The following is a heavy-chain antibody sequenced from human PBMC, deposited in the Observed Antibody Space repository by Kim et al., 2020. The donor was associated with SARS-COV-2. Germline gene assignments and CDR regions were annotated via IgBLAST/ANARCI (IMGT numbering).Heavy chain of an antibody. CDR2: IRSKRYGETK. V-gene: IGHV3-49*03. J-gene: IGHJ4*02. CDR3: TSGPYYYDSAAYYHDY. CDR1: GLTFGAYA. D-gene: IGHD3-22*01. Sequence: GGSLRLSCTTSGLTFGAYAMSWFRQAPGKGLEWVAFIRSKRYGETKEYAASVKGRFTISRDDSKRIAYLQMNGLKTEDTAVYYCTSGPYYYDSAAYYHDYWGQGTLCIVSS.